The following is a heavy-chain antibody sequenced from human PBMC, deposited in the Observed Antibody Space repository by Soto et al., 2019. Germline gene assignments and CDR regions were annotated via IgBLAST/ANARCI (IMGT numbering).Heavy chain of an antibody. V-gene: IGHV4-4*02. J-gene: IGHJ3*02. CDR3: ARSPSSSWFGGGAFDI. CDR2: IFHSGST. D-gene: IGHD6-13*01. CDR1: GASISSSHW. Sequence: ETLCRTCAVSGASISSSHWWTWVRQPPGKGLDWIGEIFHSGSTNYNPSLRSRVTISLDKSRNHFSLNLRSVTAADTAVYYCARSPSSSWFGGGAFDIWGQGTKVTV.